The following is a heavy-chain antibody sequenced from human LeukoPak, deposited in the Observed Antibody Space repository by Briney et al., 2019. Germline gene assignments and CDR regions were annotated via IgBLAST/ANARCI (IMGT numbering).Heavy chain of an antibody. CDR2: ISISSSYI. CDR1: GFTFSSYS. J-gene: IGHJ4*01. V-gene: IGHV3-21*01. D-gene: IGHD4-11*01. CDR3: EREPTYRNYVLSRRRGDYFDY. Sequence: GGSLRLSCAASGFTFSSYSMKWVLHPSPGRGQEGLSIISISSSYIYYPYSVNRRFTISRDYANHSLSLQINSLTAESTALYYCEREPTYRNYVLSRRRGDYFDYWGHRTLVTVSS.